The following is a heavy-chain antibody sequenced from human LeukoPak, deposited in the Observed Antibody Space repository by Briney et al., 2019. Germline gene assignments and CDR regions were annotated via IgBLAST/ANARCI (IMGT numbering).Heavy chain of an antibody. CDR1: GYSFTSHW. CDR2: IYPGDSDT. D-gene: IGHD6-6*01. CDR3: ARTPEYPLRLNKYYFDY. J-gene: IGHJ4*02. Sequence: GESLKISCKGSGYSFTSHWIGWVRQMPGKGLEWMGIIYPGDSDTRYSPSFQGQVTISADKSSSTAYLQWSSLQASDTAMFYCARTPEYPLRLNKYYFDYWGQGTLVTVSS. V-gene: IGHV5-51*01.